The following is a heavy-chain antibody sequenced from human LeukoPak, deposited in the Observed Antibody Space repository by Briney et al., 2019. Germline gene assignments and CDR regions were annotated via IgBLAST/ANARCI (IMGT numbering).Heavy chain of an antibody. V-gene: IGHV3-21*01. Sequence: GGSLRLSCAASGFTFSSHSMNWVRQAPGKGLEWVSSISSSSSYIYYADSVKGRFTISRDNAKNSLYLQMNSLRAEDTAVYYCARVGDIVVVPAAFDYWGQGTLVTVSS. D-gene: IGHD2-2*01. CDR1: GFTFSSHS. J-gene: IGHJ4*02. CDR3: ARVGDIVVVPAAFDY. CDR2: ISSSSSYI.